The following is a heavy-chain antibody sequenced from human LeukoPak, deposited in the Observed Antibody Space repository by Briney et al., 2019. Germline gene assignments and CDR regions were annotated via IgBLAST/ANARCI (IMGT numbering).Heavy chain of an antibody. CDR2: IYHSGST. J-gene: IGHJ6*02. D-gene: IGHD2-21*01. CDR1: GYSLTSGYY. Sequence: PSETLSLTCTVSGYSLTSGYYWGWIRQPPGKGLEWIGSIYHSGSTFYNPSLKSRVTISVDTSKNQCSLKLSSVTAADTAVYYCARGGDPHYGMDVWGQGTTVTVSS. CDR3: ARGGDPHYGMDV. V-gene: IGHV4-38-2*02.